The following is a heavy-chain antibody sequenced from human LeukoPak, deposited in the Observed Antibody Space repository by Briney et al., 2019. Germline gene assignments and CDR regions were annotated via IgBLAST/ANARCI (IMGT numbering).Heavy chain of an antibody. CDR3: ARDFVYDYVWGNYRYNYFDY. CDR2: INPNSGGT. V-gene: IGHV1-2*06. J-gene: IGHJ4*02. Sequence: ASVKVSCKASGYTFTGYYMHWVRQAPGQGLEWMGRINPNSGGTNYAQKFQGSVTMTRDTSISTAYMELSRLRSDDTAVYYCARDFVYDYVWGNYRYNYFDYWGQGTLVTVSS. CDR1: GYTFTGYY. D-gene: IGHD3-16*02.